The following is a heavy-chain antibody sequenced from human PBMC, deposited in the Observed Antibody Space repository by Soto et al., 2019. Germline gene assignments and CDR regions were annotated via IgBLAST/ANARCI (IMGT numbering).Heavy chain of an antibody. J-gene: IGHJ3*02. CDR1: GFTFSSYS. CDR3: ARDLTSHDAFDI. V-gene: IGHV3-21*01. Sequence: EVQLVESGGGLVKPGGSLRLSCAASGFTFSSYSMNWVRQAPGKGLEWVSSISSSSSYIYYADSVKGRFTISRDNAKNSLYLQMNSLRAEDTAVYYCARDLTSHDAFDIWGQGTMVTVSS. CDR2: ISSSSSYI.